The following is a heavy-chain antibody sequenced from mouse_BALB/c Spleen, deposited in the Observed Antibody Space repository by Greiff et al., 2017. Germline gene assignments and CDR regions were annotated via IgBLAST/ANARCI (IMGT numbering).Heavy chain of an antibody. CDR1: GFTFSSFG. CDR2: ISSGSSTI. V-gene: IGHV5-17*02. D-gene: IGHD2-14*01. Sequence: EVKLVESGGGLVQPGGSRKLSCAASGFTFSSFGMHWVRQAPEKGLEWVAYISSGSSTIYYADTVKGRFTLSRDNPKNTLFLQMTSLRSEDTAMYYGARYYRYDEAWCAYWGQGTLVTVSA. J-gene: IGHJ3*01. CDR3: ARYYRYDEAWCAY.